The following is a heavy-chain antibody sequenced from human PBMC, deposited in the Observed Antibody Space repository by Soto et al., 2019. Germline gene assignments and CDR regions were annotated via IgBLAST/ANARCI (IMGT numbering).Heavy chain of an antibody. CDR1: GFVFSDYY. J-gene: IGHJ4*02. Sequence: AGGSLRLSCAASGFVFSDYYMNWIRQAPGKGLEWVSYISTSGSTIYYADSVKGRFTISRDNSKNTLYLQMNSLRAEDTAVYYCAKFGRITMVRGAQYYFDYWGQGTLVTVSS. D-gene: IGHD3-10*01. V-gene: IGHV3-11*01. CDR2: ISTSGSTI. CDR3: AKFGRITMVRGAQYYFDY.